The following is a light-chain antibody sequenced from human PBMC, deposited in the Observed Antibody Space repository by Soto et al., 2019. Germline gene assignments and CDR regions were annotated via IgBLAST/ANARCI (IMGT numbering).Light chain of an antibody. V-gene: IGLV2-23*01. CDR1: SSDVGSYNL. CDR2: EGS. J-gene: IGLJ2*01. Sequence: QSVLTQPASVSGSPGQSITISCTGTSSDVGSYNLVSWYQQHPDKAPKLMIYEGSKRPSGVSNRFSGSKSGNTASLTISGLQAEDEADCYCCSYAGSSNVVFGGGTQLTVL. CDR3: CSYAGSSNVV.